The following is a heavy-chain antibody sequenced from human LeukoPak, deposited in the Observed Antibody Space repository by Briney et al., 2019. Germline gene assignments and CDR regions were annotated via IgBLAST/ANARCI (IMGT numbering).Heavy chain of an antibody. V-gene: IGHV4-39*01. J-gene: IGHJ4*02. CDR2: IYYSGST. D-gene: IGHD3-9*01. CDR1: GGSISSSYY. CDR3: ARLEVSYDILTGYYSDY. Sequence: SETLSLTCTVSGGSISSSYYWGWIRQPPGKGLEWIGSIYYSGSTYYNPSLKSRVTISVDTSKNQFSLKLSSVTAADTAVYYCARLEVSYDILTGYYSDYWGQGTLVTVSS.